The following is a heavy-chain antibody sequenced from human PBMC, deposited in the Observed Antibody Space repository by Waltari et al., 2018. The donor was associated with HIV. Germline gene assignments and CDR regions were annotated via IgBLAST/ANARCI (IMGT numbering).Heavy chain of an antibody. CDR1: AFTFSTYW. Sequence: VQLVESGGGLVQPGGSLRLSCAASAFTFSTYWLHWVRQVPAKELVWSSRTDTDGRTTPYAASVNRRSPTTIHNAKSPLYLQMNSVRVEDTAIHDRAGDVAGALDYWRQGTLLTVSS. V-gene: IGHV3-74*01. CDR2: TDTDGRTT. CDR3: AGDVAGALDY. D-gene: IGHD2-15*01. J-gene: IGHJ4*02.